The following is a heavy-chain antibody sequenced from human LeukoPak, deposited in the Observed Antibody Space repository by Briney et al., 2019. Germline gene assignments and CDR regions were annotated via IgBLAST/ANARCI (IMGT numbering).Heavy chain of an antibody. D-gene: IGHD2-21*02. V-gene: IGHV3-30*18. Sequence: GGSLRLSCAAPGFTFSSYGMHWVRQAPGKGLEWVAVISYDGSNKYYADSVKGRFTISRDNSKNTLYLQMNSLRAEDTAVYYCAKVRPLVVVTASLDYWGQGTLVTVSS. J-gene: IGHJ4*02. CDR3: AKVRPLVVVTASLDY. CDR2: ISYDGSNK. CDR1: GFTFSSYG.